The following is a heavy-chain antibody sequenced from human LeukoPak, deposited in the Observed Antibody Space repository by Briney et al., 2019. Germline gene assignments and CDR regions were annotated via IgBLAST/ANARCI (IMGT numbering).Heavy chain of an antibody. D-gene: IGHD2-15*01. CDR1: GFTFSHYY. J-gene: IGHJ4*02. V-gene: IGHV3-11*04. Sequence: KSGGSLRLSCAASGFTFSHYYMSWIRQAPGKGLEWVSYISSSGSTTFYADSLKGRFTMSRDNAKKSLSLQVNSLRAEDTAVYYCARIYRSGGSIDYWGQGTLVTVSS. CDR3: ARIYRSGGSIDY. CDR2: ISSSGSTT.